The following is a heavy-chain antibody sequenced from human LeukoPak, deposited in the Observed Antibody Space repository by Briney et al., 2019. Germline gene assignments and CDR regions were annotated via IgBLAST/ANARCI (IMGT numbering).Heavy chain of an antibody. CDR1: GGSISSYY. CDR2: IYYSGST. V-gene: IGHV4-59*01. CDR3: ARPPLNYYDSSDDAFDI. J-gene: IGHJ3*02. Sequence: SETLSLTCTVSGGSISSYYWSWIRQPPGKGLEWIGYIYYSGSTNYNPSLKSRVTISVDTSKNQFSLKLSSVTAADTAVYYCARPPLNYYDSSDDAFDIWGQGTMVTVSS. D-gene: IGHD3-22*01.